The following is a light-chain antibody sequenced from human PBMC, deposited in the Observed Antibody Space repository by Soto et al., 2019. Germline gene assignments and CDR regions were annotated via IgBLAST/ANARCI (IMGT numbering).Light chain of an antibody. Sequence: QSALTQPPSASGTPGQRVTMSCSGGSSNIGSNTVNWYQQLPGTAPKLLIYSNNQRPSGVPDRFSGSKSGTSASLAISGLQSEDEADYYCAAWDDSLNGVVFGGGTKLTVL. CDR3: AAWDDSLNGVV. V-gene: IGLV1-44*01. J-gene: IGLJ2*01. CDR1: SSNIGSNT. CDR2: SNN.